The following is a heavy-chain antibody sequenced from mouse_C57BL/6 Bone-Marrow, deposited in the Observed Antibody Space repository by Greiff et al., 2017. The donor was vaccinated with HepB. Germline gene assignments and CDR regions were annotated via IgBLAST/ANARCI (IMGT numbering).Heavy chain of an antibody. V-gene: IGHV5-6*01. CDR1: GFTFSSYG. D-gene: IGHD2-3*01. J-gene: IGHJ1*03. CDR3: ARHEDGYYSRYFDV. Sequence: EVMLVESGGDLVKPGGSLKLSCAASGFTFSSYGMSWVRQTPDKRLEWVATISSGGSYTYYPDSVKGRFTISRDNAKNTLYLQMSSLKSEDTAMYYCARHEDGYYSRYFDVWGTGTTVTVSS. CDR2: ISSGGSYT.